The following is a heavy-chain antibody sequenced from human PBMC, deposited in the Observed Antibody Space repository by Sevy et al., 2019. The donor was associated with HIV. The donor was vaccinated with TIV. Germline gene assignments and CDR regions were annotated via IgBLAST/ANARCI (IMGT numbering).Heavy chain of an antibody. Sequence: GGSLRLSCTASGFTFNTHAMTWVRQAPGKGLEWVSVIGGPGLSTYYADSVKGRFTISRDNSQNTLYLQMNSPRVDDTATDYCAKALNPALESMIEVILRTLKGFDVWGQGTMVTVSS. V-gene: IGHV3-23*01. J-gene: IGHJ3*01. CDR1: GFTFNTHA. D-gene: IGHD3-22*01. CDR3: AKALNPALESMIEVILRTLKGFDV. CDR2: IGGPGLST.